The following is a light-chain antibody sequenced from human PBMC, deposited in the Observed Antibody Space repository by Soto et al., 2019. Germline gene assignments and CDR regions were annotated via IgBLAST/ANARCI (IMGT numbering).Light chain of an antibody. CDR2: DAS. J-gene: IGKJ1*01. CDR1: QSISTW. CDR3: QQYNSYSQT. Sequence: DIQMTQSPSTVSASVGDRVTIACRASQSISTWLAWYQQKPGKAPKLLIYDASSLQSGVPSRFSGTASGTEFTLTISSLQPDDFATYYCQQYNSYSQTFGQGTKVDI. V-gene: IGKV1-5*01.